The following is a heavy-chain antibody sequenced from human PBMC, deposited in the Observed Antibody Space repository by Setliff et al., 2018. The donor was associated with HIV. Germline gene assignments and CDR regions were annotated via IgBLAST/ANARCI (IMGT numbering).Heavy chain of an antibody. V-gene: IGHV4-61*09. CDR2: IHTSGNA. Sequence: SETLSLTCTVSGGSISSGTYFWSWIRQPAGKGLEWIGHIHTSGNANYNPSLNSRVTISVDTSKNHFSLKLTSVTAADTAVYYCTRAPGGGKDYFAYWGRGILVTVS. CDR1: GGSISSGTYF. J-gene: IGHJ4*02. CDR3: TRAPGGGKDYFAY. D-gene: IGHD3-16*01.